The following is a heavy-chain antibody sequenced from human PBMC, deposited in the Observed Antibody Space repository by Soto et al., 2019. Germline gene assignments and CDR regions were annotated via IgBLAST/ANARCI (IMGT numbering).Heavy chain of an antibody. CDR3: AKNLPMIVVVGAFDI. J-gene: IGHJ3*02. V-gene: IGHV3-30*18. D-gene: IGHD3-22*01. CDR2: ISDDGTSK. CDR1: GFTFRSYG. Sequence: PGGSLRLSCAASGFTFRSYGIHWVRQAPGKGLEWVAVISDDGTSKYYADSVRGRFTISRDNSNNTLYLQLNSLRAEDTAVYYCAKNLPMIVVVGAFDIWGQGTIVTVSS.